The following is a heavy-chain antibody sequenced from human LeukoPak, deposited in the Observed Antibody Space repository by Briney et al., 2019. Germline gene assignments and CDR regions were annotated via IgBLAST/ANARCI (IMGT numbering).Heavy chain of an antibody. Sequence: PGGSLRLSCAASGFTFSSYEMSWVRQAPGKGLEWVSYIATGGSAIYYADSVKGRFTISRDNAKNSLYLQMNRLRAEDMAVYYCVRGGYCSSTICYWYNAFDMWGQGTMVTVSS. J-gene: IGHJ3*02. V-gene: IGHV3-48*03. CDR1: GFTFSSYE. CDR3: VRGGYCSSTICYWYNAFDM. CDR2: IATGGSAI. D-gene: IGHD2-2*01.